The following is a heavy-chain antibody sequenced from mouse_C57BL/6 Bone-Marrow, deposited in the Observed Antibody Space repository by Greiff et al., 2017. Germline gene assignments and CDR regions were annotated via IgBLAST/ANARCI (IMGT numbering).Heavy chain of an antibody. Sequence: EVKLMESGGGLVQPGGSLKLSCAASGFTFSDYYMYWVRQTPEKRLEWVAYISNGGGSTYYPDTVKGRFTISRDNAKNALYLQMSRLKSEDTAMYYCARHDYGSSSWYFDVWGTGTTVTVSS. V-gene: IGHV5-12*01. CDR1: GFTFSDYY. D-gene: IGHD1-1*01. CDR3: ARHDYGSSSWYFDV. CDR2: ISNGGGST. J-gene: IGHJ1*03.